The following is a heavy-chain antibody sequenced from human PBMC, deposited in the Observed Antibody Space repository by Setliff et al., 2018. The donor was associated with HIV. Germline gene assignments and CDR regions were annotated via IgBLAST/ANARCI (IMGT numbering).Heavy chain of an antibody. Sequence: GASVKVSCKPSGYTLSTYALYWVRQAPGQRLECMGWINSDNGNTKFSQKFQGRLTITADTTASTAYMVLSILTSEDTAVYYCARGGAREYQLLYNYFDPWGQGTLVTVSS. D-gene: IGHD2-2*01. CDR2: INSDNGNT. V-gene: IGHV1-3*01. CDR1: GYTLSTYA. CDR3: ARGGAREYQLLYNYFDP. J-gene: IGHJ5*02.